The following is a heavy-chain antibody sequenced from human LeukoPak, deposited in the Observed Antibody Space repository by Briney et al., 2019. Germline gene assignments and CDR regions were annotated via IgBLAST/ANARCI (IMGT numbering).Heavy chain of an antibody. CDR2: IYYSGST. D-gene: IGHD3-16*01. CDR1: GGSISSYY. Sequence: SETLSLTCTVSGGSISSYYWSWIRQPPGKGLEWIGYIYYSGSTNYNPSLKSRVTISVDTSKNQFSLKLSSVTAADTAVYYCARHVVLGERNYYYCGMDVWGQGTTVTVSS. CDR3: ARHVVLGERNYYYCGMDV. V-gene: IGHV4-59*08. J-gene: IGHJ6*02.